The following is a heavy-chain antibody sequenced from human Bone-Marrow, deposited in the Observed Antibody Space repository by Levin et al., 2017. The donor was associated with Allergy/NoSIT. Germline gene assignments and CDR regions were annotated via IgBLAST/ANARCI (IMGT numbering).Heavy chain of an antibody. CDR3: ARGGYCSGGSCYNLDY. Sequence: SVKVSCKASGGTFSSYTISWVRQAPGQGLEWMGRIIPILGIANYAQKFQGRVTITADKSTSTAYMELSSLRSEDTAVYYCARGGYCSGGSCYNLDYWGQGTLVTVSS. D-gene: IGHD2-15*01. J-gene: IGHJ4*02. CDR2: IIPILGIA. V-gene: IGHV1-69*02. CDR1: GGTFSSYT.